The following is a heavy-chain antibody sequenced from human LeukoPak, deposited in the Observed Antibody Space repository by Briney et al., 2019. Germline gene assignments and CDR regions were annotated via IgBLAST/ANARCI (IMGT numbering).Heavy chain of an antibody. Sequence: GASVKVSCKASGYTFTSYGISWVRQAPGQGLEWMGWISAYNGNTNYAQKLQGRATMTTDTSTSTAYMELRSLRSDDTAVYYCARDLLRLGELSSFDYWGQGTLVTVSS. CDR2: ISAYNGNT. V-gene: IGHV1-18*01. CDR3: ARDLLRLGELSSFDY. D-gene: IGHD3-16*02. CDR1: GYTFTSYG. J-gene: IGHJ4*02.